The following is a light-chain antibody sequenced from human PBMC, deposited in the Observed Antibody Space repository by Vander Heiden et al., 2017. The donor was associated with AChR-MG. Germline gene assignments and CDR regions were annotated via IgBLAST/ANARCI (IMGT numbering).Light chain of an antibody. J-gene: IGLJ3*02. CDR1: SLNIGSNY. V-gene: IGLV1-47*01. Sequence: SVLTQPPSAYGAPGQRVTISCSGSSLNIGSNYVYWYQQLPGTAPKLLINRNNQRPSGVPARFSGSKSGTSASLAIRGLRSEDEADYYCAAWDDSLSGWVFGGGTKRTVL. CDR2: RNN. CDR3: AAWDDSLSGWV.